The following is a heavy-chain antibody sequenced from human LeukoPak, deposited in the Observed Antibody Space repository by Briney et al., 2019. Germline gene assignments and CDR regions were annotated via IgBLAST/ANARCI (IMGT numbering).Heavy chain of an antibody. CDR1: GGSISSSSYY. CDR2: IYYSGST. D-gene: IGHD3-22*01. V-gene: IGHV4-39*01. Sequence: KPSETLSLTCTVSGGSISSSSYYWGWIRQPPGKGLEWIGTIYYSGSTYYNPSLKSRVTISVDTSKNQFSLKLSSVTAADTAVYYCARRRRYYDSSGYYGDRFDYWGQGTLVTVSS. J-gene: IGHJ4*02. CDR3: ARRRRYYDSSGYYGDRFDY.